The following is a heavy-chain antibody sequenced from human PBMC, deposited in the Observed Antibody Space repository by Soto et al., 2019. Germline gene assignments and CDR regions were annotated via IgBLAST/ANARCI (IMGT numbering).Heavy chain of an antibody. CDR2: IFHSGST. CDR3: ARVYSGSYSDY. V-gene: IGHV4-4*02. D-gene: IGHD1-26*01. J-gene: IGHJ4*02. Sequence: QVQLQESGPGLVKPSGTLSLTCAVSGGSIRSNNRWSWVRQPPGKGLEWIGEIFHSGSTNYNPSLKTRVTISADKSKNQFSLQLSSVTAADTAVYYCARVYSGSYSDYWGQGTLVTVSS. CDR1: GGSIRSNNR.